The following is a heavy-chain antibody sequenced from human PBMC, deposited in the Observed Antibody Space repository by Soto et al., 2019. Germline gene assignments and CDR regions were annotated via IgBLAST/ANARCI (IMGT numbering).Heavy chain of an antibody. V-gene: IGHV1-3*01. CDR1: GYTFTSYA. J-gene: IGHJ4*02. Sequence: ASVKVSCKASGYTFTSYAMHWVRQAPGQRLEWMGWINAGNGNTKYSQKFQGRVTITRDTSASTAYMELSSLRSEDTAVYYCARHETLHGDYDYWGQGTLATVSS. CDR3: ARHETLHGDYDY. D-gene: IGHD4-17*01. CDR2: INAGNGNT.